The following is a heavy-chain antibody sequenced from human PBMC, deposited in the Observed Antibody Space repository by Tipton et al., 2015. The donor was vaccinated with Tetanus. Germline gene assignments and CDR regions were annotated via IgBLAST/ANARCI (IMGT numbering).Heavy chain of an antibody. CDR2: IYPGDFEP. Sequence: QSGAEVKKPGESLKISCQGSGYTFGDYWIGWVRQLPGKGLEWVGIIYPGDFEPRYSPPFQGQVTMSVDTSINTVYLQWDSLKASDTAMYYCARHPGFRTGYYFDFWGQGTLVTVSS. CDR1: GYTFGDYW. D-gene: IGHD3/OR15-3a*01. V-gene: IGHV5-51*01. CDR3: ARHPGFRTGYYFDF. J-gene: IGHJ4*02.